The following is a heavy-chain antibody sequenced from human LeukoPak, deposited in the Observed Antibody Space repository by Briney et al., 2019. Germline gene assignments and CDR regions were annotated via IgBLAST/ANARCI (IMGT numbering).Heavy chain of an antibody. CDR2: MYGDMRDI. Sequence: GGSLRPSCEASGLTFSSSWMHWVRQIPGKGLVWVSRMYGDMRDISYADSVKGRFTISRDNAKNTVYLQMNSLRGEDTAVYYCARDLGLRGSTWGQGTLVTVSS. V-gene: IGHV3-74*01. J-gene: IGHJ5*02. CDR3: ARDLGLRGST. CDR1: GLTFSSSW. D-gene: IGHD5-12*01.